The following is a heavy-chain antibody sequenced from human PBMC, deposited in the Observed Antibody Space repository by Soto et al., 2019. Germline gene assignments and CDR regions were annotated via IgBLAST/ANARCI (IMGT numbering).Heavy chain of an antibody. CDR1: GGTITNYD. Sequence: ASVKVSCKASGGTITNYDINWVRRAPGEGLEWMGWISAYNGDTNYAQKLQGRVTMTTDTSTSTAYMELRSLRSDDTAVYYCARIGLPGTVVLVGNTPFDPWGEGNLVTVPS. CDR3: ARIGLPGTVVLVGNTPFDP. J-gene: IGHJ5*02. D-gene: IGHD2-15*01. CDR2: ISAYNGDT. V-gene: IGHV1-18*01.